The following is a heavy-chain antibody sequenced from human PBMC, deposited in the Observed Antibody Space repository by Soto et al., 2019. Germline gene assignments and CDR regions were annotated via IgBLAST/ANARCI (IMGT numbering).Heavy chain of an antibody. D-gene: IGHD3-22*01. V-gene: IGHV4-39*01. CDR2: IYYSGST. J-gene: IGHJ6*02. CDR1: GGSISSSSYY. CDR3: ARPYYYDSSGPTGGYYYGMDV. Sequence: QLQLQESGPGLVKPSETLSLTCTVSGGSISSSSYYWGWIRQPPGKGLEWIGSIYYSGSTYYNPSLKSRVTISVDTSKNQFSLKLSSVTAADTAVYYCARPYYYDSSGPTGGYYYGMDVWGQGTTVTVSS.